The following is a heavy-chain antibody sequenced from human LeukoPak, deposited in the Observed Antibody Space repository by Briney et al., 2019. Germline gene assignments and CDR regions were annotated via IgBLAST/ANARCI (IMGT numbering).Heavy chain of an antibody. CDR1: GFTFSNYA. CDR3: ANTIAAAGTFWFDP. J-gene: IGHJ5*02. D-gene: IGHD6-13*01. Sequence: GGSLRLSCAASGFTFSNYAMSWVRQAPGKGLEWVSTISVSGGSTYYADSVKGRFTISRDNSKNTLYLQMNSLRAEDTAVYYCANTIAAAGTFWFDPWGQGTLVTVSS. CDR2: ISVSGGST. V-gene: IGHV3-23*01.